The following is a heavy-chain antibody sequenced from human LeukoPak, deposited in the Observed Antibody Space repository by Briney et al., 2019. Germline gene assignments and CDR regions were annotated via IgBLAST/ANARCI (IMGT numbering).Heavy chain of an antibody. CDR1: GGSISSSGYY. Sequence: PSETLSLTCTVSGGSISSSGYYWGWIRQPPGKGLEWIGSIYYSGSTYYNPSLKSRVTISVDTSKNQFSLKLSSVTAADTAVYYCARALGPVLKYGYSYGYSRTHNWFDPWGQGTLVTVSS. CDR2: IYYSGST. V-gene: IGHV4-39*07. CDR3: ARALGPVLKYGYSYGYSRTHNWFDP. D-gene: IGHD5-18*01. J-gene: IGHJ5*02.